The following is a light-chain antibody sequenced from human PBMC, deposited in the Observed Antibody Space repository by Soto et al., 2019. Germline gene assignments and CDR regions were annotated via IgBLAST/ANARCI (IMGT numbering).Light chain of an antibody. CDR3: MQALQTPYT. CDR2: LGF. V-gene: IGKV2-28*01. J-gene: IGKJ2*01. Sequence: EIVMTQSPPSLTVTPGEPASISCRSSQRLLHSNGNNFLDWYLQKPGQSPQLLIYLGFNRASGVPDRVSGSGAGTDFTLKISRVVAEDVGVYYCMQALQTPYTFGQGTKLEIK. CDR1: QRLLHSNGNNF.